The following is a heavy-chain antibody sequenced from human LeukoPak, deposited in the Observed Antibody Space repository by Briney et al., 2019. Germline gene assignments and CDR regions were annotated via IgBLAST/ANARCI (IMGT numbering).Heavy chain of an antibody. D-gene: IGHD4-23*01. CDR1: GFTFSSYW. V-gene: IGHV3-7*01. J-gene: IGHJ4*02. Sequence: SGGSLRLSCAASGFTFSSYWMSWVRQAPGKGLEWVANIKQDGSEKYYVDSVKGRFTISRDNAKNSLYLQMNSLRAEDTAVYYCARVSWHDYGGNWELDYWGQGTLVTVSS. CDR3: ARVSWHDYGGNWELDY. CDR2: IKQDGSEK.